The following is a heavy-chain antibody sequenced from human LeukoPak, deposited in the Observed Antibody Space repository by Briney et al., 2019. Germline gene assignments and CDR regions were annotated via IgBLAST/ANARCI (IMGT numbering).Heavy chain of an antibody. D-gene: IGHD6-19*01. CDR2: TNWNGGST. J-gene: IGHJ4*02. CDR1: GFTFDDYG. V-gene: IGHV3-20*01. Sequence: GGSLRLSCAASGFTFDDYGMSWVRQVPGKGLEWVSGTNWNGGSTGYADSVKGRFTISRDNAKKSLYLQMNSLRAEDTASYHCARVSSGGSFYYFDYWGQGTLVTVSS. CDR3: ARVSSGGSFYYFDY.